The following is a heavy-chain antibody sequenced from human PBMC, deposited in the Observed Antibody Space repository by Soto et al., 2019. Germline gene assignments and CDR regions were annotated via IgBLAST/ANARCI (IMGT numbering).Heavy chain of an antibody. CDR1: GGSSSSSSDC. CDR3: ARSGPGGYIAY. Sequence: LETLSVTCTVAGGSSSSSSDCWGRIRQPPGKGLEWIGSIYYSGSTYYNPSLKSRVTISVDTSKNQFSLKLSSVTAADTAVYYCARSGPGGYIAYWGQRTLVLGFS. J-gene: IGHJ4*02. D-gene: IGHD3-22*01. V-gene: IGHV4-39*01. CDR2: IYYSGST.